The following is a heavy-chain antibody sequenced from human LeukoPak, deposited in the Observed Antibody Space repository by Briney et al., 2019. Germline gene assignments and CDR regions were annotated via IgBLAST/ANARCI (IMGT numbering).Heavy chain of an antibody. D-gene: IGHD3-10*01. Sequence: GESLKIFCEASGYTFTNYWITWVRQTPGKGLGWVGMIYPGDFDTRYSPSFQGQVTISPDKSITTAYLQWGSLKASDTAMYYCARRTVRGSRGGWFVPWGQGTLVTVSS. CDR2: IYPGDFDT. J-gene: IGHJ5*02. CDR1: GYTFTNYW. V-gene: IGHV5-51*01. CDR3: ARRTVRGSRGGWFVP.